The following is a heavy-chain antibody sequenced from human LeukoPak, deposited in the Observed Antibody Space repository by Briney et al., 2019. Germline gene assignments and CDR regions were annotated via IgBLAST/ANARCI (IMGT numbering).Heavy chain of an antibody. J-gene: IGHJ6*03. D-gene: IGHD3-10*01. Sequence: ASVKVSCKVSGYTLTELSMHWVRQAPGIGLEWMGGFDPEDGETIYAQKFQGRVTMTEDTSTDTAYMELRSLTSDDTAVYYCARIWNMIRGVTNWYYYYYMDVWGKGTTVTVSS. CDR1: GYTLTELS. CDR3: ARIWNMIRGVTNWYYYYYMDV. CDR2: FDPEDGET. V-gene: IGHV1-24*01.